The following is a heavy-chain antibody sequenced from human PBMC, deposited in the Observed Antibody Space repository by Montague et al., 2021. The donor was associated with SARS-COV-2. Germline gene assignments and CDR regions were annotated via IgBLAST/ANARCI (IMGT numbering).Heavy chain of an antibody. Sequence: SETLSLTCTVSGGSISTYYWSWTRQPPGKGLEWIGYIYYSGTANYNPSLKSRVTISVDTSKNQFSLKVRSVIAADTAVYYCARLVGGRGTRFDPWGQGTLVTVSS. CDR1: GGSISTYY. J-gene: IGHJ5*02. D-gene: IGHD1-14*01. V-gene: IGHV4-59*08. CDR2: IYYSGTA. CDR3: ARLVGGRGTRFDP.